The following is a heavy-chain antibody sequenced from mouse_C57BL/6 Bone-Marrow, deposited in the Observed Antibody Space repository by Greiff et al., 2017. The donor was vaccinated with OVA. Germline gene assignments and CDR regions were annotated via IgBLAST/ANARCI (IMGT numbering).Heavy chain of an antibody. CDR2: IDPSDSYT. CDR3: ARSYDGYPYYYARDY. V-gene: IGHV1-69*01. D-gene: IGHD2-3*01. J-gene: IGHJ4*01. Sequence: VQLQQPGAELVMPGASVKLSCKASGYTFTSYWMHWVKQRPGQGLEWIGEIDPSDSYTNYNQKFKGKSTLTVDKSSSTAYMQLSSLTSEDSAVYYCARSYDGYPYYYARDYWGQGTSVTVSS. CDR1: GYTFTSYW.